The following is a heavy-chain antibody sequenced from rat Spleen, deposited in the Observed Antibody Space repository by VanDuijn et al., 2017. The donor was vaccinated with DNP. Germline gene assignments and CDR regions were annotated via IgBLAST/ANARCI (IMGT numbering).Heavy chain of an antibody. CDR2: ISYAGGST. CDR1: GFTFNDYW. CDR3: ATHNYYFDY. V-gene: IGHV5-20*01. Sequence: EVQLVESGGDLVQPGRSLKLSCVAFGFTFNDYWMAWIRQVPTKGLELVAYISYAGGSTYHGDSVKGRFTISRDNAKSTLYLQMDSLRSEDTATYYCATHNYYFDYWGQGTLVTVSS. D-gene: IGHD1-10*01. J-gene: IGHJ3*01.